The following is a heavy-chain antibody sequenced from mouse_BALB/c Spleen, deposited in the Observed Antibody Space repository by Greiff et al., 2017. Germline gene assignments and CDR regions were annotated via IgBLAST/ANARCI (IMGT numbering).Heavy chain of an antibody. Sequence: EVQLVESGAELVKPGASVKLSCTASGFNIKDTYMHWVKQRPEQGLEWIGRIDPANGNTKYDPKFQGKATITADTSSNTAYLQLSSLTSEDTAVYYCARGGSSLDYAMDYWGQGTSVTVSS. V-gene: IGHV14-3*02. CDR3: ARGGSSLDYAMDY. CDR2: IDPANGNT. J-gene: IGHJ4*01. D-gene: IGHD1-1*01. CDR1: GFNIKDTY.